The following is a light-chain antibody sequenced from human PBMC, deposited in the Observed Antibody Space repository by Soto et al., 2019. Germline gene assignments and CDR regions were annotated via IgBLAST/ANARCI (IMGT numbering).Light chain of an antibody. J-gene: IGLJ1*01. CDR3: SSYASSTTYV. Sequence: QSVLTQPASVSGSPGQSITISCTGTSSDVGDYVSWCQQHPGKAPKLMIYDVSSRPSGVSNRFSGSKSGNTASLTISGLQAEDEADYYLSSYASSTTYVFGTGTKVTVL. V-gene: IGLV2-14*03. CDR2: DVS. CDR1: SSDVGDY.